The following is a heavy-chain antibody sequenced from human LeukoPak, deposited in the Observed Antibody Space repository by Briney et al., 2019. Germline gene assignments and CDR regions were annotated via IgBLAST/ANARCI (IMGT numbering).Heavy chain of an antibody. Sequence: ASVKVSCKTCGYTFTSYNMHWVRHPPGQRLEWMGWIYHATDNTRYSQKFQRRVTITRDTTASTAYIELRSLRSEDNTVYYCARESDEGGGGYYGMDVWGQGTTVTVSS. D-gene: IGHD1-26*01. J-gene: IGHJ6*02. V-gene: IGHV1-3*01. CDR1: GYTFTSYN. CDR3: ARESDEGGGGYYGMDV. CDR2: IYHATDNT.